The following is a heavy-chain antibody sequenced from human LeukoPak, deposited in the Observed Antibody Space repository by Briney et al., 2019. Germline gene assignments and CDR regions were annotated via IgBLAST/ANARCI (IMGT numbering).Heavy chain of an antibody. CDR2: ISGSGGST. CDR1: GFTFSSYA. V-gene: IGHV3-23*01. J-gene: IGHJ5*02. Sequence: GGSLRLSSAASGFTFSSYAMSWVRQAPGKGLEWVSAISGSGGSTYYADSVKGRFTISRDNSKNTLYLQMNSLRAEDTAVYYCAKNYDFWSGYSNWFDPWGQGTLVTVSS. CDR3: AKNYDFWSGYSNWFDP. D-gene: IGHD3-3*01.